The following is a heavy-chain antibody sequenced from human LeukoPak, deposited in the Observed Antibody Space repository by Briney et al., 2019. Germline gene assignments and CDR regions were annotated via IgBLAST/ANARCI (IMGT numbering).Heavy chain of an antibody. J-gene: IGHJ5*01. Sequence: ASVKVSCKASGYSFTSYGISWVRQAPGQGLEWMGWISAYNADTNYAQKVQGRVTMTTDTATTTAYMELRSLRSDGTAVYYCARAGDSFYNWFDSWGQGTLVTVSS. CDR1: GYSFTSYG. D-gene: IGHD2-21*02. CDR3: ARAGDSFYNWFDS. V-gene: IGHV1-18*01. CDR2: ISAYNADT.